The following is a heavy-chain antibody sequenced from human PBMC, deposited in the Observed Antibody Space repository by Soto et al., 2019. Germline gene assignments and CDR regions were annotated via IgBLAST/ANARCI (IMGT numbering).Heavy chain of an antibody. D-gene: IGHD2-2*02. Sequence: SETLSLTWAVAGGSVSSGTYDWNWLRQHPGKGLEWLGYIYYSGSTNYNPSLKSRVTISLDTSMNQFSLKLSYVTAADTAVYYCAREGYCSSTSCYSGGDYWGQGTLVTVSS. CDR2: IYYSGST. CDR1: GGSVSSGTYD. J-gene: IGHJ4*02. CDR3: AREGYCSSTSCYSGGDY. V-gene: IGHV4-61*01.